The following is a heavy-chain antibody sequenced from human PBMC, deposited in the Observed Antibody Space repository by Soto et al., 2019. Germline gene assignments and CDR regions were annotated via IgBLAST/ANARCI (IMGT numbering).Heavy chain of an antibody. CDR3: ARQMGSGWYKDYYYYGMDV. V-gene: IGHV5-10-1*01. CDR2: IDPSDSYT. J-gene: IGHJ6*02. CDR1: GYSFTSYW. Sequence: GESLKISCQGSGYSFTSYWISWVRQMPGKGLEWMGRIDPSDSYTNYSPSFQGHVTISADKSISTAYLQWSSLKASDTAMYYCARQMGSGWYKDYYYYGMDVWGQGTTVTVSS. D-gene: IGHD6-19*01.